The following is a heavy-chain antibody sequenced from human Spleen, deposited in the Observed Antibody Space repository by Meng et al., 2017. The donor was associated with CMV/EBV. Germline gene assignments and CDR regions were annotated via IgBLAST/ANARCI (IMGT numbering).Heavy chain of an antibody. CDR3: ARSLWERPPDY. D-gene: IGHD3-16*01. CDR1: GFIFSSYW. J-gene: IGHJ4*02. Sequence: GESLKISCVVSGFIFSSYWMSWVRQAPGKGLGWVANIKEDGREKNYVDSVKGRFTTSRDSAKNSLHLQMNSLRAEDTAVYYCARSLWERPPDYWGQGTLVTVSS. CDR2: IKEDGREK. V-gene: IGHV3-7*01.